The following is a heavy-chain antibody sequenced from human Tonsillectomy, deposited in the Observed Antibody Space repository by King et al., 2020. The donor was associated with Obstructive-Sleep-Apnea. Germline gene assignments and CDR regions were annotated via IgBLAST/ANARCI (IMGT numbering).Heavy chain of an antibody. CDR3: AKEPVDTAMVRTFYYGLDV. D-gene: IGHD5-18*01. CDR1: GFTFSNFG. Sequence: VQLVESGGGVVQPGRSLRLSCAASGFTFSNFGMHWVRQAPGKGLEWVALVRYDGNNKYYADSVKGRLTISRDNSKNTPYLQMNSLRAEDTAVYYCAKEPVDTAMVRTFYYGLDVWGQGTTVTVSS. CDR2: VRYDGNNK. V-gene: IGHV3-30*02. J-gene: IGHJ6*02.